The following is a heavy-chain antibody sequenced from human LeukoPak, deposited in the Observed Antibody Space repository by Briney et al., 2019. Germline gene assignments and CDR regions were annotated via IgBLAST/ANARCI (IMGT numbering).Heavy chain of an antibody. CDR2: ISGSGGST. V-gene: IGHV3-23*01. D-gene: IGHD4-17*01. J-gene: IGHJ4*02. CDR1: GFTFSSYA. Sequence: GGSLRLSCAASGFTFSSYAMSWVRQAPGKGLEWVSAISGSGGSTYYADSVKGRFTISRDNSKNTLYLQMNSLRAEDTAVYYCASYHYADYGFVYFDYWGQGTLVTVSS. CDR3: ASYHYADYGFVYFDY.